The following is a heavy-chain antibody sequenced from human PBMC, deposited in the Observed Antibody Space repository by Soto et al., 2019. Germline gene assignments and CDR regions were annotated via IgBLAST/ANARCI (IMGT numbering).Heavy chain of an antibody. V-gene: IGHV4-31*02. CDR1: GGSISSGGYY. CDR3: ARGDRTSGPYYFDY. CDR2: IYYSGST. D-gene: IGHD2-2*01. Sequence: TLSLTCTVSGGSISSGGYYWSWIRQHPGKGLEWIGYIYYSGSTYYNPSLKSRVTISVDTSKNQFSLKLSSVTAADTAVYYCARGDRTSGPYYFDYWGQGTLVTVSS. J-gene: IGHJ4*02.